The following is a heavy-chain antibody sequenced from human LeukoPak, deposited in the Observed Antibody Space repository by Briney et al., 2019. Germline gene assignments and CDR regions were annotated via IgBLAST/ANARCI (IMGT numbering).Heavy chain of an antibody. CDR2: INWDDQK. V-gene: IGHV2-5*02. CDR3: AHRRDSGGYHYRWWFAP. Sequence: SGPTLVKPTQTLTLTCTFSGFSLITSGVGVGWIRQPPGKALEWLALINWDDQKVYSPSLQSRLSITKDTSKNQVVLTMTNVDPVDTATYYCAHRRDSGGYHYRWWFAPWGQGTLVTVSS. J-gene: IGHJ5*02. CDR1: GFSLITSGVG. D-gene: IGHD3-22*01.